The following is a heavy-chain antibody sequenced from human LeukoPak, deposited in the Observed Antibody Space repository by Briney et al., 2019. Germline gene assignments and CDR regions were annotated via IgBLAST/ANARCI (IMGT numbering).Heavy chain of an antibody. CDR1: GFTFSHYA. CDR2: ISGSGGST. V-gene: IGHV3-23*01. Sequence: GGSLRLSCAASGFTFSHYAMSWVRQAPGKGLEWVSHISGSGGSTYYADSVKGRFTISRDNSKSTLYLQMNSLRAEDTARYYCAKDRVVEIMKGGFFFDSWGRGTLVTLSS. J-gene: IGHJ4*02. D-gene: IGHD3-22*01. CDR3: AKDRVVEIMKGGFFFDS.